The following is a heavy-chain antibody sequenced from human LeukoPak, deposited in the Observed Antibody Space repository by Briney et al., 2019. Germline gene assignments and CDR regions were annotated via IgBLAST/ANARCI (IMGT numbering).Heavy chain of an antibody. D-gene: IGHD3-22*01. V-gene: IGHV4-34*01. CDR1: GGSFSGYY. Sequence: SETLSLTCAVYGGSFSGYYWSWIRQPPGKGLEWIGEINHSGSTNYNPSLKSRVTISVDTSKNQFSLKLSSVTAADTAVYYCARVTYYYDSVTPWGQGTLVTVSS. CDR3: ARVTYYYDSVTP. J-gene: IGHJ4*02. CDR2: INHSGST.